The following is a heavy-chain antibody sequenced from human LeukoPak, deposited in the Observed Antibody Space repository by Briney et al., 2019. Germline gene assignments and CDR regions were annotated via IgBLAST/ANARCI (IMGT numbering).Heavy chain of an antibody. D-gene: IGHD3-10*01. Sequence: GGSLRLSCAASGFTFSNYWMSWVRQAPGKGLAWVANIKQDGSQKYYVDSVKGRFTISRDDAKNSLYLQMNSLRAEDTAVYYCARDRGRGYFDYWGQGTLVTVSS. V-gene: IGHV3-7*01. CDR3: ARDRGRGYFDY. J-gene: IGHJ4*02. CDR1: GFTFSNYW. CDR2: IKQDGSQK.